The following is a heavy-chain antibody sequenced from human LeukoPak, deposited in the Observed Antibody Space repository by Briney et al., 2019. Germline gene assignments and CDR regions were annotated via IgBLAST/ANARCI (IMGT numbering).Heavy chain of an antibody. CDR1: GGSISSGDYY. V-gene: IGHV4-30-2*01. CDR2: IYHSGST. Sequence: SQTLSLTCTVSGGSISSGDYYWSWIRQPPGKGLEWIGYIYHSGSTYYNPSLKSRVTISVDTSKNQFSLKLSSVTAADTAVYYCARDGGGNSSPFDYWGQGTLVTVSS. D-gene: IGHD4-23*01. CDR3: ARDGGGNSSPFDY. J-gene: IGHJ4*02.